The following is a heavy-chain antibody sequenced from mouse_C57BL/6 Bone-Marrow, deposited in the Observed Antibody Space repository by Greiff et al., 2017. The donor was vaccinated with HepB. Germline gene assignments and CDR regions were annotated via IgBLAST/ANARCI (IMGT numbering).Heavy chain of an antibody. CDR3: ARESLLYYFDY. V-gene: IGHV5-4*01. Sequence: EVQLVESGGGLVQPGGSLKLSCAASGFTFSDYYMYWVRQTPEKRLEWVATISDGGSYTYYPDNVKGRFTISRDNAKNNLYLQMSHLKSEDTAMYYCARESLLYYFDYWGQGTTLTVSS. CDR2: ISDGGSYT. J-gene: IGHJ2*01. CDR1: GFTFSDYY.